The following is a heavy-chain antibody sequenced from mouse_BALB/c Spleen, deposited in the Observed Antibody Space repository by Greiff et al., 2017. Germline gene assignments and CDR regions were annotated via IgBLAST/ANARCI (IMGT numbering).Heavy chain of an antibody. CDR3: ARHYGSPWFAY. D-gene: IGHD1-1*01. V-gene: IGHV3-2*02. J-gene: IGHJ3*01. Sequence: EVKLQESGPGLVKPSQSLSLTCTVTGYSITSDYAWNWIRQFPGNKLEWSGYISYSGSTSYNPSLKSRIAITGDTSKNQFFLQLNSVTTEDTATYYCARHYGSPWFAYWGQGTLVTVSA. CDR1: GYSITSDYA. CDR2: ISYSGST.